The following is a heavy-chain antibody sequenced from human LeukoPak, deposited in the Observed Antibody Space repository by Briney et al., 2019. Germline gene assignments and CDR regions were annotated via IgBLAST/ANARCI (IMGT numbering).Heavy chain of an antibody. CDR1: GFTFSSYS. V-gene: IGHV3-21*01. CDR2: ISSSSSYI. Sequence: GGSLRLSCAASGFTFSSYSMNWVRQAPGKGLEWVSSISSSSSYIYYADSVKGRFTISRDNAKNSLYLQMNSLRAEDTAVYYCARGNAAATGAFDYWGQGTLVTVSS. CDR3: ARGNAAATGAFDY. D-gene: IGHD6-25*01. J-gene: IGHJ4*02.